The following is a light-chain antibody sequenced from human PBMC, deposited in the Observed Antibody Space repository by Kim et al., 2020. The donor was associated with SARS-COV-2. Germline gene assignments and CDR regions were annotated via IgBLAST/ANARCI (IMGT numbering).Light chain of an antibody. CDR3: GTWDSSLSAAV. V-gene: IGLV1-51*01. CDR2: DNN. Sequence: GQKVTLSGSGSSSNIGNNYVSWYQQLPGAAPKLLIFDNNERPSGIPDRFSGSKSGTSATLGITGLQTGDEADYYCGTWDSSLSAAVFGGGTQLTVL. CDR1: SSNIGNNY. J-gene: IGLJ7*01.